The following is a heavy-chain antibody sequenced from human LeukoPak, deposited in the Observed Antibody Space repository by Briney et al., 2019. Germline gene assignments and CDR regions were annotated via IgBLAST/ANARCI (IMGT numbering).Heavy chain of an antibody. CDR2: INPNSGGT. Sequence: VASVKVSCKASGYTFTGYYMHWVRQAPGQGLEWMGWINPNSGGTNYAQKFQGRVTMTRDTSISTAYMELSRLRSDDTAVYYCASQSITIFGVSDWFDPWGQGTLVTVSS. CDR1: GYTFTGYY. CDR3: ASQSITIFGVSDWFDP. V-gene: IGHV1-2*02. D-gene: IGHD3-3*01. J-gene: IGHJ5*02.